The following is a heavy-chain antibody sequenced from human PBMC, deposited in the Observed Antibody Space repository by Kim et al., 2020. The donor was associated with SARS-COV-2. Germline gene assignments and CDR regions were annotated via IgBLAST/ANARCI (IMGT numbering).Heavy chain of an antibody. CDR3: AKGGGGSGFEY. J-gene: IGHJ4*02. CDR2: FAGSGPST. D-gene: IGHD3-16*01. V-gene: IGHV3-23*01. CDR1: GFTVSSDG. Sequence: GGSLRLSCAASGFTVSSDGMDWVRQAPGKGLELVSSFAGSGPSTYYADSVQGRFTISRDNSKNTLYLQMNSLRVEDTALYYCAKGGGGSGFEYWGQGTLATVSS.